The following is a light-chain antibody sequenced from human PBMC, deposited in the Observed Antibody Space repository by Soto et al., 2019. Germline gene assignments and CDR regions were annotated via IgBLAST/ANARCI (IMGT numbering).Light chain of an antibody. CDR1: QSVSSN. CDR2: GAS. Sequence: EIVMTQSPATLSVSPGERATLSCRASQSVSSNLAWYQQKPGQAPRLLLYGASTRATGIPARFSGSGSGTEFTLNISSLQSEDFAVYYCQQYNNWPPGTFGQGTKVEIK. CDR3: QQYNNWPPGT. J-gene: IGKJ1*01. V-gene: IGKV3-15*01.